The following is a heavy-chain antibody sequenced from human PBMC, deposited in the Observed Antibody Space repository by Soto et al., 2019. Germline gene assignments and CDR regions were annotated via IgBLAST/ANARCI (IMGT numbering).Heavy chain of an antibody. J-gene: IGHJ4*02. Sequence: GGSLRLSCAASGFTFSSYWMSWVRQAPGKGLEWVANIKQDGSEKYYVDSVKGRFTISRDNAKNSLYLQMNSLRAEDTAVYYCARDEPERGSTFEEGFDYWGQGTLVTVSS. CDR2: IKQDGSEK. D-gene: IGHD3-10*02. CDR1: GFTFSSYW. CDR3: ARDEPERGSTFEEGFDY. V-gene: IGHV3-7*01.